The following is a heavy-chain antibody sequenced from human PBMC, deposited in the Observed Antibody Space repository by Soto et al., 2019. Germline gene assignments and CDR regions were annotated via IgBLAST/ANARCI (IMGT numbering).Heavy chain of an antibody. CDR2: IYYSGST. J-gene: IGHJ4*02. CDR3: ARDRSNSPDYFDY. Sequence: SETLSLTCTVSYGSISVSNVFWGWVRQPPGKGLEWIGYIYYSGSTYYNPSLKSRLTISLDTSKNQFSLKLSSVSAADTAVYYCARDRSNSPDYFDYWGQGTLVTVSS. CDR1: YGSISVSNVF. V-gene: IGHV4-30-4*08. D-gene: IGHD6-6*01.